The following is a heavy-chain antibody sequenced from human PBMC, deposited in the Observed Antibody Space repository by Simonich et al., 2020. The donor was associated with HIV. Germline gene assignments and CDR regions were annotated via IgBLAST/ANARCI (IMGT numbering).Heavy chain of an antibody. CDR2: VDPEDGET. V-gene: IGHV1-24*01. CDR1: GYTITELS. CDR3: ATVPYSNSFNWFDP. Sequence: QVQLVQSESELKKPGASVEVSCKVSGYTITELSMTWVRQDTGKGLEGMGGVDPEDGETIYAQKFQGQVTMTEDTATDTAYMELSSLRSEDTAVYYCATVPYSNSFNWFDPWGQGTLVTVSS. D-gene: IGHD4-4*01. J-gene: IGHJ5*02.